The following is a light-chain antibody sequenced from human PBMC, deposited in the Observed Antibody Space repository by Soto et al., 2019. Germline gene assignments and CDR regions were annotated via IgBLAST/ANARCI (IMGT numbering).Light chain of an antibody. CDR3: AAWDDSLNGHV. V-gene: IGLV1-44*01. Sequence: QSVLTQPHSASGTPGQRVAISCSGSSSTIGTSSVHWFQQLPGTAPKLLISTTNQRPSGVPERFSGSKSGTSASLAISGLQSEVEADYYCAAWDDSLNGHVFGTGTKVTVL. CDR2: TTN. CDR1: SSTIGTSS. J-gene: IGLJ1*01.